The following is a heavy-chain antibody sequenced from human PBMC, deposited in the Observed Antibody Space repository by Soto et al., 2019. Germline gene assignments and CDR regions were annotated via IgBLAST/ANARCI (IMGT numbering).Heavy chain of an antibody. J-gene: IGHJ5*02. CDR1: GGSFSGYY. CDR2: INHSGST. V-gene: IGHV4-34*01. D-gene: IGHD3-16*01. CDR3: ARGRGRGWFDP. Sequence: PSETLSLTCAVYGGSFSGYYWSWIRQPPGKGLEWIGEINHSGSTNYNPSLKSRVTISVDTSKNQSSLKLSSVTAADTAVYYCARGRGRGWFDPWGHGTLVTV.